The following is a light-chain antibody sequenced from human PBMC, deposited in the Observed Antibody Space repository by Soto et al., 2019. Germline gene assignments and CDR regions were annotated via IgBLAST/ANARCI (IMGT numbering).Light chain of an antibody. V-gene: IGKV1-39*01. CDR1: QSISSD. CDR3: QQSFSTPYT. J-gene: IGKJ2*01. CDR2: AAS. Sequence: DIQMTQSPSSLSASVGDRVIITCRASQSISSDLHWYQQKPGKAPKLLISAASILQSGAPSTFSGSGSGTVFTLTISSLQPEDFATYFCQQSFSTPYTFGQGTKLETK.